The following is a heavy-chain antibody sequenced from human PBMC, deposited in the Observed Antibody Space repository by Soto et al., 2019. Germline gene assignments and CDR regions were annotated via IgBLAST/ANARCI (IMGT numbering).Heavy chain of an antibody. Sequence: QVQLVESGGGLVKPGGSLRLSCAASGFTFSDYYMSWIRQAPGKGLEWVSYISSSSSYTNYADSVKGRFTISRDNAKNSLYLQMNSLRAEDTAVYYCAREDSSGYYNTDYWGQGTLVTVSS. CDR3: AREDSSGYYNTDY. J-gene: IGHJ4*02. CDR1: GFTFSDYY. D-gene: IGHD3-22*01. CDR2: ISSSSSYT. V-gene: IGHV3-11*06.